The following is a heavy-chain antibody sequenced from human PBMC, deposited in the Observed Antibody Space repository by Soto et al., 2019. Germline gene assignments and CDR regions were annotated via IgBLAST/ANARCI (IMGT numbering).Heavy chain of an antibody. V-gene: IGHV1-45*02. Sequence: QMQLVQSGAEVKKTGSSVTVSCKALGNTFTYRYLHWVRQAPGQALEWMGWITPFNGDVHYAQKFQERITNTRDRSINTVYMRMGSLRSEATAKYYWARGGASSGPFSRALPDLWGQGTLVTAPS. CDR2: ITPFNGDV. D-gene: IGHD3-16*01. J-gene: IGHJ4*02. CDR3: ARGGASSGPFSRALPDL. CDR1: GNTFTYRY.